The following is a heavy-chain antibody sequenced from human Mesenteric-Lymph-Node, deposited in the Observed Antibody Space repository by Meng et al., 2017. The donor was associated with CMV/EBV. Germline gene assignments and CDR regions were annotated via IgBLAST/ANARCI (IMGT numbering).Heavy chain of an antibody. CDR3: AKDYLTLDAFAI. CDR1: GFIFSAYT. J-gene: IGHJ3*02. D-gene: IGHD4-23*01. CDR2: MKEDGSEI. V-gene: IGHV3-7*04. Sequence: GESLKISCAASGFIFSAYTMSWVRQAPGKGLEWVARMKEDGSEIYYVDSVKGRFIISRDNAKNSLYLQMSSLTAEDTAVFYCAKDYLTLDAFAIWGQGTMVTVSS.